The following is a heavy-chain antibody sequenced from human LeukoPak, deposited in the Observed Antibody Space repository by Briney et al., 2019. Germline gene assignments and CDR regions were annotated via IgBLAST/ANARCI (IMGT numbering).Heavy chain of an antibody. CDR2: IKQDGSEK. CDR1: GFTFSSYW. CDR3: ARDRPLLSGWSWFDP. D-gene: IGHD6-19*01. J-gene: IGHJ5*02. V-gene: IGHV3-7*01. Sequence: QPGGSLRLSCAASGFTFSSYWMSWVRQAPGKGLEWVANIKQDGSEKYYVDSVKGRFTISRDNAKNSLYLQMNSLRAEDTAVYYCARDRPLLSGWSWFDPWGQGTLVTVSS.